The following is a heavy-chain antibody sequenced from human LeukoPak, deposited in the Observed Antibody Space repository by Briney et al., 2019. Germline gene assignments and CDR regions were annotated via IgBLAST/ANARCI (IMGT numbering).Heavy chain of an antibody. CDR3: AKAYTSGWYFCFDY. CDR2: IGASGDPT. CDR1: GFTFSYCG. Sequence: PGGSLRLSCAASGFTFSYCGMSWVRQAPGKGLEWVADIGASGDPTYHADSVKGRFTISRDNSKNTLYLQMNSLRVEDTAVYYCAKAYTSGWYFCFDYWGQGALVTVSS. V-gene: IGHV3-23*01. J-gene: IGHJ4*02. D-gene: IGHD6-19*01.